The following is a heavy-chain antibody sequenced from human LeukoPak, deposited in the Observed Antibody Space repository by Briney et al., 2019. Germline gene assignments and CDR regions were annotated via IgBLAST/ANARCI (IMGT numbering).Heavy chain of an antibody. CDR1: GDTFSTYA. J-gene: IGHJ6*03. V-gene: IGHV1-69*13. CDR3: ARRRIGQLFYYMDV. D-gene: IGHD1-26*01. CDR2: IIPKFGTA. Sequence: SVKLSCKASGDTFSTYAITWVRQAPGQGLQWVGEIIPKFGTANCAQKLEGRVTITADESTTTAYMELHSLRYEDTAIYYCARRRIGQLFYYMDVWGKGTTVTVSS.